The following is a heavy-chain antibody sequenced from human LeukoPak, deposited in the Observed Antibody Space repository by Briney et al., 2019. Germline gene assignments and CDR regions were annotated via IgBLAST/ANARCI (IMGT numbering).Heavy chain of an antibody. CDR1: GYTFTSFG. V-gene: IGHV1-18*01. D-gene: IGHD2-2*01. CDR2: IGGYHGNT. CDR3: ARFPLGYCSSTSCSIMDPHYYYYHMDV. Sequence: ASVKVSCKASGYTFTSFGISWVRQAPGQGLEWMGWIGGYHGNTNYAQNLQARVTITRDTSASTAYMELSSLRSEDTAVYYCARFPLGYCSSTSCSIMDPHYYYYHMDVWGKGTTVTVSS. J-gene: IGHJ6*03.